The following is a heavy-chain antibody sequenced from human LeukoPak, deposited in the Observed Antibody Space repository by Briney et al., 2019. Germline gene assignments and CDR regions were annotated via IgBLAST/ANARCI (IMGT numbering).Heavy chain of an antibody. CDR2: IIPILGIA. Sequence: SVKVSCKASGGTFSSYTISWVRQAPGQGLEWMGRIIPILGIANYAQKFQGRVTITADKSTSTAYMELSSQRSEDTAVYYCASLYYYDSSGYYGAEYFQHWGQGTLVTVSS. CDR3: ASLYYYDSSGYYGAEYFQH. J-gene: IGHJ1*01. V-gene: IGHV1-69*02. D-gene: IGHD3-22*01. CDR1: GGTFSSYT.